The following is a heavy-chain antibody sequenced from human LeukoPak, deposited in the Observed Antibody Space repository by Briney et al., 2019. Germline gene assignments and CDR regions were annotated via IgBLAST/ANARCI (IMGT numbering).Heavy chain of an antibody. D-gene: IGHD4-23*01. CDR1: GFTFSSYS. CDR3: ARVWDYGGTRLDY. J-gene: IGHJ4*02. CDR2: ISSSSSYI. Sequence: GGSLRLSCAASGFTFSSYSMNWVRQAPGKGLEWVSSISSSSSYIYYADSVKGRFTISRDNAKNSLYLQMNSLRAEDTAVYYCARVWDYGGTRLDYWGQGTLVTVSS. V-gene: IGHV3-21*01.